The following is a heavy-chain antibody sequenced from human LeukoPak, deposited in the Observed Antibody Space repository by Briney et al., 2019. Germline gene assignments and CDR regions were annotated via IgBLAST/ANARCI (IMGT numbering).Heavy chain of an antibody. D-gene: IGHD2-2*01. CDR1: GYTFTDYY. CDR2: INPNSGGT. J-gene: IGHJ4*02. V-gene: IGHV1-2*02. CDR3: ARDETSSTSCFDY. Sequence: VASVPVSCKASGYTFTDYYIHWVRQAPGQGLAGMGWINPNSGGTNYAQEFQGRVTMTRDTSISTAYMELSRLRSDDTAVYYCARDETSSTSCFDYWGQGTLVTVSS.